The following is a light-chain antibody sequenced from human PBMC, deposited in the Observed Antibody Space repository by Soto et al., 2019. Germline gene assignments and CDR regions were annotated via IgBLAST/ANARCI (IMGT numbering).Light chain of an antibody. CDR2: GPS. CDR3: QQYNDWPPYT. J-gene: IGKJ2*01. Sequence: EIVMTQSPATLSVSPGDRATLSCRASQSVSSNLAWYQQKPGQAPRLIIYGPSTRATGIPARFSGSGSGTDFTLTISSLQSEDFAVYYCQQYNDWPPYTFGQGTNLEIK. CDR1: QSVSSN. V-gene: IGKV3-15*01.